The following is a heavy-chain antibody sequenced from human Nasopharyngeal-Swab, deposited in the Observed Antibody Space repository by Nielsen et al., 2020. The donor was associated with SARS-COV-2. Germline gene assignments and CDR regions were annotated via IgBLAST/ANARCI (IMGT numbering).Heavy chain of an antibody. D-gene: IGHD3-22*01. CDR3: ARDSSGYYYPDY. J-gene: IGHJ4*02. CDR2: ISYDGSNK. CDR1: GFTFDDYA. V-gene: IGHV3-30*04. Sequence: GESLKISCAASGFTFDDYAMHWVRQAPGKGLEWVAVISYDGSNKYYADSVKGRFTISRDNSKNTLYLQMNSLRAEDTAVYYCARDSSGYYYPDYWGQGTLVTVSS.